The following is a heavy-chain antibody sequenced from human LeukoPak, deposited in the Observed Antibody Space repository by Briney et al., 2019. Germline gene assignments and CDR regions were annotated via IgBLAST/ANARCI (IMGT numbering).Heavy chain of an antibody. CDR2: INHSGST. V-gene: IGHV4-34*01. CDR3: ARAPMYSGSYYAFDC. D-gene: IGHD1-26*01. CDR1: GGSFSGYY. Sequence: SETLSLTCAVYGGSFSGYYWSWIRQPPGKGLEWIGEINHSGSTNYNPSLKSRVTISVDTSKNQFSLKLSSVTAADTAVYYCARAPMYSGSYYAFDCWGQGTLVTVSS. J-gene: IGHJ4*02.